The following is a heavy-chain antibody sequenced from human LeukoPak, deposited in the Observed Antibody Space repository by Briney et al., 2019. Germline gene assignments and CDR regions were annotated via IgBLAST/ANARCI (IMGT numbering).Heavy chain of an antibody. CDR3: AKDLGRYRNNYFDY. V-gene: IGHV3-23*01. CDR1: GFTLNSYA. CDR2: ISGSGGGT. J-gene: IGHJ4*02. D-gene: IGHD1-26*01. Sequence: GGSLRLSCAASGFTLNSYAMSWVRQAPEKGLEWVATISGSGGGTYYADSVKGRFTISRDDSKNTLYLQMNSLRAEDTAVYYCAKDLGRYRNNYFDYWGQGTLVTVSS.